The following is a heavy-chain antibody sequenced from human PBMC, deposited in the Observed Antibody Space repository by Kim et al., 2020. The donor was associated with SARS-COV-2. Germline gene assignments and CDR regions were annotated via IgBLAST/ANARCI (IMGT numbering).Heavy chain of an antibody. V-gene: IGHV4-34*01. J-gene: IGHJ4*02. CDR1: GGSFSGYY. CDR2: INHSGST. D-gene: IGHD3-10*01. CDR3: ARVGTMGRGVMAPDY. Sequence: SETLSLACAVYGGSFSGYYWSWIRQPPGKGLEWIGEINHSGSTNYNPSLKSRATISVDTSKNQFSLKLGSLTAADTAVYYCARVGTMGRGVMAPDYWGQGTLVTVS.